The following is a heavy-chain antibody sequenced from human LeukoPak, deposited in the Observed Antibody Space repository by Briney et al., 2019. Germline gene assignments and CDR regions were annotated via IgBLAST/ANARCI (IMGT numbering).Heavy chain of an antibody. CDR1: GGSFSGYY. V-gene: IGHV4-31*11. J-gene: IGHJ4*02. Sequence: SETLSLTCAVYGGSFSGYYWSWIRQHPGKGLEWIGYIYYSGSTYYNPSLKSRVTISVDTSKNQFSLKLSSVTAADRAVYYCARTQTGYCSGGSCYSERYFDYWGQGTLVTVSS. CDR3: ARTQTGYCSGGSCYSERYFDY. CDR2: IYYSGST. D-gene: IGHD2-15*01.